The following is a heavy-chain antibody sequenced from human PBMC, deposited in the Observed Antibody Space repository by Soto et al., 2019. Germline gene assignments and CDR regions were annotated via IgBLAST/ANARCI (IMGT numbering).Heavy chain of an antibody. J-gene: IGHJ5*02. CDR3: ARADRGYCSSTSCYRFDP. CDR2: ISSSGSTI. CDR1: GFTFSDYY. D-gene: IGHD2-2*01. V-gene: IGHV3-11*01. Sequence: GGSLRLSCAASGFTFSDYYMSWIRQAPGKGLEWVSYISSSGSTIYYADSVKGRFTISRDNAKNSLYLQMNSLRAEDTAVYYCARADRGYCSSTSCYRFDPWGQGTLVTVSS.